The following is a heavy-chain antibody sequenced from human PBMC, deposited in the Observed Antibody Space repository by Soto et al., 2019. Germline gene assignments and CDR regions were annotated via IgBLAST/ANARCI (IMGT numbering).Heavy chain of an antibody. J-gene: IGHJ4*02. CDR2: ISGTGGIT. D-gene: IGHD6-19*01. V-gene: IGHV3-23*01. CDR3: AKIWGGRTSVSGGVA. CDR1: GFTLSGYA. Sequence: EVQLLESGGGLEQPGGSLRLSCAASGFTLSGYAMRWVRQAPGKGLEWVSGISGTGGITYYADSVKGRFTISRDDSKNTLYLQMNTLRVEDTAVYCCAKIWGGRTSVSGGVAWGQGTLVSVSS.